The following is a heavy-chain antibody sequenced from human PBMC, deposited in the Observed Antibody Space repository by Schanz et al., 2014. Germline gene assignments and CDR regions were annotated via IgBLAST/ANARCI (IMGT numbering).Heavy chain of an antibody. J-gene: IGHJ4*02. V-gene: IGHV3-23*04. D-gene: IGHD1-1*01. CDR1: GFTFSSYA. CDR3: ARDRRNADLDY. CDR2: ISGSGGST. Sequence: EVQLVESGGGLVQPGGSLRLSCAASGFTFSSYAMSWVRQAPGKGLEWVSAISGSGGSTYYADSVKGRFTISRDSAKNSLYLEMNSLRAEDTALYYCARDRRNADLDYWGQGTLVTVSS.